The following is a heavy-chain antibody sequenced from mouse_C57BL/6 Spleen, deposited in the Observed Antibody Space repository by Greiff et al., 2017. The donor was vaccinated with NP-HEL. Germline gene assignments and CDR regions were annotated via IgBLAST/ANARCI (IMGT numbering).Heavy chain of an antibody. D-gene: IGHD1-1*01. CDR2: INPYNGGT. J-gene: IGHJ1*03. Sequence: EVQLQQSGPVLVKPGASVKMSCKASGYTFTDYYMNWVKQSHGKSLEWIGVINPYNGGTSYNQKFKGKATLTVDKSSSTAYMELNSLTSEDSAVYYCAASITTVVAPDVWGTGTTVTVSS. CDR3: AASITTVVAPDV. V-gene: IGHV1-19*01. CDR1: GYTFTDYY.